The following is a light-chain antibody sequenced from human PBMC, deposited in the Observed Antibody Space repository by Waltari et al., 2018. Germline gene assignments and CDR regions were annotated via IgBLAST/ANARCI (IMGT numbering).Light chain of an antibody. J-gene: IGLJ2*01. CDR3: SSYITTNTLWL. V-gene: IGLV2-14*01. Sequence: QSALTQPASVSGSPGQSIPIPCTGARRVVGAFNFVSWYQPPPGKAPKLIVYEVTNRPSGVSSRFSGSKSDNTASLTISGLQAEDEADYYCSSYITTNTLWLFGGGTKLTVL. CDR1: RRVVGAFNF. CDR2: EVT.